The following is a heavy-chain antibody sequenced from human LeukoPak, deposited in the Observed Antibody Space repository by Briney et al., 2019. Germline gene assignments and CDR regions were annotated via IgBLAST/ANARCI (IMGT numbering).Heavy chain of an antibody. J-gene: IGHJ4*02. CDR3: ARAPLSPYHYDPQRPKGYFDY. CDR1: GLTFNSFI. Sequence: PGGSLRLSCAASGLTFNSFIMNWVRQAPGKGLEWVSSISSSNGFIYYADSVKGRFTISRDNANNSLYLQMNSLRAEDTAVYYCARAPLSPYHYDPQRPKGYFDYWGQGTLVTVSS. D-gene: IGHD3-22*01. CDR2: ISSSNGFI. V-gene: IGHV3-21*01.